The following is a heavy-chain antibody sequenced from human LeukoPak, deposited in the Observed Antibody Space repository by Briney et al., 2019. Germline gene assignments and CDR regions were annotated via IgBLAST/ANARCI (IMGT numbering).Heavy chain of an antibody. CDR1: GGSFSGYY. J-gene: IGHJ3*02. V-gene: IGHV4-34*01. CDR2: INHSGST. CDR3: ASRYCSGGSCASDAFDI. Sequence: SETLSLTCAVYGGSFSGYYWSWLRQPPGKGLEWLGEINHSGSTNYNPSLKSRVTISVDTSKNQFSLKLSSVTAADTAVYYCASRYCSGGSCASDAFDIWGQGTMVTVSS. D-gene: IGHD2-15*01.